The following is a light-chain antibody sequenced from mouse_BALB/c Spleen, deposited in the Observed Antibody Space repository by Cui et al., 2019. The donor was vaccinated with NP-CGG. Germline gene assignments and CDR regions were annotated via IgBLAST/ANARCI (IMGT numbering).Light chain of an antibody. CDR3: ALWYSNHWV. Sequence: AIVTQEPSRTISPGETVTLTCRSSTGAVTTSNYANWVQEKPDHLFTGLIGGTNNRVPGVPARFSGSLIGDKAALIITGAQTEDEAIYFCALWYSNHWVFGGGTKLTVL. J-gene: IGLJ1*01. CDR2: GTN. V-gene: IGLV1*01. CDR1: TGAVTTSNY.